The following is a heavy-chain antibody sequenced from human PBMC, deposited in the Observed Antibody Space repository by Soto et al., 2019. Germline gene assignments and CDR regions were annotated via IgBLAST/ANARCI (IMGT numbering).Heavy chain of an antibody. D-gene: IGHD6-13*01. V-gene: IGHV4-4*07. CDR1: GGSISSYY. CDR3: ARNGLYGQQLVDRSNWFDP. CDR2: IYTSGST. Sequence: PSETLSLTCTVSGGSISSYYWSWIRQPAGKGLEWIGRIYTSGSTNYNPSLKSRVTMSVDTSKNQSSLKLSSVTAADTAVYYCARNGLYGQQLVDRSNWFDPWGQGTLVTVSS. J-gene: IGHJ5*02.